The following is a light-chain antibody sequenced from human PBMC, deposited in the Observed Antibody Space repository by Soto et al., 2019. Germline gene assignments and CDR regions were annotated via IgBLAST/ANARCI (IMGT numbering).Light chain of an antibody. Sequence: DIQMTQSPSTLSASVGDRVTITCRATQSISIWLAWYQQKPGKVPSLLIYKASNLQTGVSSRFIGSGSGTEFTLTISSLQPDDFATYYCQQYNSHPYVFGQGTKLEIK. CDR1: QSISIW. J-gene: IGKJ2*01. V-gene: IGKV1-5*03. CDR3: QQYNSHPYV. CDR2: KAS.